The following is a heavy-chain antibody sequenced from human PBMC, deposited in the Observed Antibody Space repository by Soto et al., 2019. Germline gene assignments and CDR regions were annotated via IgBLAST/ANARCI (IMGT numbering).Heavy chain of an antibody. J-gene: IGHJ6*02. CDR1: GGSISSGGYY. V-gene: IGHV4-31*03. CDR2: IYYSGST. Sequence: SETLSLTCTVSGGSISSGGYYWSWTRQHPGKGLEWIGYIYYSGSTYYNPSLKSRVTISVDTSKNQFSLKLGSVTAADTAVYYCARTIVVVPAHPFYGMDVWGQGTTVTVSS. D-gene: IGHD2-2*01. CDR3: ARTIVVVPAHPFYGMDV.